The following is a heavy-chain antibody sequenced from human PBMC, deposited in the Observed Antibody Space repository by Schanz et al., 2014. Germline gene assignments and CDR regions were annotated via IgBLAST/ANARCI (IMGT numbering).Heavy chain of an antibody. J-gene: IGHJ6*02. CDR2: INSDGSTT. CDR3: ARPLGPNYYYYGLDV. Sequence: DVQLVESGGTLVRPGGSLRLSCAASGFNFSSHWMTWVRQAPGRGLEWVSRINSDGSTTIYADSVKGRFTISRDNAKNTLYLQMNSLRAEDTAVYYCARPLGPNYYYYGLDVWGQGTTVTVSS. V-gene: IGHV3-74*01. CDR1: GFNFSSHW.